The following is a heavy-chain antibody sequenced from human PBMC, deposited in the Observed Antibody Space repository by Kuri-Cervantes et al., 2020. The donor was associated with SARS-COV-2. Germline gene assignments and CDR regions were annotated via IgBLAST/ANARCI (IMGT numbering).Heavy chain of an antibody. D-gene: IGHD5-24*01. CDR2: INPNSGGT. Sequence: ASVKVSCKASGYTFTSYGISWVRQAPGQGLGWMGWINPNSGGTNYAQKFQGRVTMTRDTSISTAYMELSRLRSDDTAVYYCALMAGYYYYYYMDVWGKGTTVTVSS. CDR3: ALMAGYYYYYYMDV. J-gene: IGHJ6*03. V-gene: IGHV1-2*02. CDR1: GYTFTSYG.